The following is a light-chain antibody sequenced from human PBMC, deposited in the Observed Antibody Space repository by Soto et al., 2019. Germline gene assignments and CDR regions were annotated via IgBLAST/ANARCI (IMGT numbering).Light chain of an antibody. Sequence: EIVLTQSPGTLSWSPGERATLSCRASQSGSSSYLAWYQQKPGQAPRLLIYGASSRATGIPDRFSGSGSGTDFTLTISRLEPEDFAVYYCQQYGSSLYTFGQGTKLEIK. CDR1: QSGSSSY. V-gene: IGKV3-20*01. CDR3: QQYGSSLYT. J-gene: IGKJ2*01. CDR2: GAS.